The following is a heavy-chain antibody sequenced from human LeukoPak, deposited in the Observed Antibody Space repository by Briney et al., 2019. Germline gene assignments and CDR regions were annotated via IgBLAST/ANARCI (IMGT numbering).Heavy chain of an antibody. J-gene: IGHJ3*02. CDR3: AKVGSTYYYASSGSPGDAFDI. CDR2: ISGSGGST. CDR1: GFTFSGYA. Sequence: GGSLRVSCAASGFTFSGYALSWVRQAPGTGLEWVSAISGSGGSTYYADSVKGRFTITRDNSKNKLYLQMNSLRAEDTAVYYCAKVGSTYYYASSGSPGDAFDIWGQGTMVTVSS. D-gene: IGHD3-22*01. V-gene: IGHV3-23*01.